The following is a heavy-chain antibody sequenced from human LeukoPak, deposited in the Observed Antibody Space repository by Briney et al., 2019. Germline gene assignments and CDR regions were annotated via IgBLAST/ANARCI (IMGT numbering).Heavy chain of an antibody. Sequence: GGSLRLSCAASGFTFSSYAMSWVRQAPGKGLEWVSAISGSGGSTYYADSVKGRFTISRDNSKNTLYLQMNSLRAEDTAVYYCAKGGSSSRYVGHFDYWGQGTLVTVSS. D-gene: IGHD6-13*01. V-gene: IGHV3-23*01. CDR2: ISGSGGST. J-gene: IGHJ4*02. CDR3: AKGGSSSRYVGHFDY. CDR1: GFTFSSYA.